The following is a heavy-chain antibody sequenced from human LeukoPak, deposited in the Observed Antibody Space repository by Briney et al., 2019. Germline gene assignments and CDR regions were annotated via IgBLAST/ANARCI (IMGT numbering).Heavy chain of an antibody. CDR3: GGLVRGFYYFDY. J-gene: IGHJ4*02. V-gene: IGHV3-21*01. D-gene: IGHD6-19*01. CDR2: ISSSSSYI. CDR1: GFTFSSYS. Sequence: PGGSLRLSCAASGFTFSSYSMNWVRQAPGKGLEWVSSISSSSSYIYYADSVKGRFTISRDNAKNSLYLQMNSLRAEDTAVYYCGGLVRGFYYFDYWGQGTLVTVSS.